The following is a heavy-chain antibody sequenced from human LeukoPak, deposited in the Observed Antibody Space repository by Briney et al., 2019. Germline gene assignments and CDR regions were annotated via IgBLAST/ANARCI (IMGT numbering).Heavy chain of an antibody. CDR3: AKDGGEVHFDWLRCFFDY. V-gene: IGHV3-23*01. Sequence: GGSLRLSCAASGFTFSSYAMSWVRQAPGKGLEWISAISGSGGSTYYADAVKGRFTISRDNSKNTLYLQMNSLRAEDTAVYYCAKDGGEVHFDWLRCFFDYWGQGTLVTVSS. J-gene: IGHJ4*02. D-gene: IGHD3-9*01. CDR1: GFTFSSYA. CDR2: ISGSGGST.